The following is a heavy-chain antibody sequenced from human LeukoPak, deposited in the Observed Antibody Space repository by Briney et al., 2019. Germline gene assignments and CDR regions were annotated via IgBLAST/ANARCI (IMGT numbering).Heavy chain of an antibody. J-gene: IGHJ4*02. CDR1: GFTFSTSG. V-gene: IGHV3-30*18. CDR3: AKVYDYDSNYYDFDH. D-gene: IGHD3-22*01. CDR2: ISFDGSKK. Sequence: GRSLRLSCAASGFTFSTSGIHWVRQAPGKGLEWVALISFDGSKKYYADSVKGRFTISRDNSKNTLYLQMNSLKAEDTAVYYCAKVYDYDSNYYDFDHWGQGTLVTVSP.